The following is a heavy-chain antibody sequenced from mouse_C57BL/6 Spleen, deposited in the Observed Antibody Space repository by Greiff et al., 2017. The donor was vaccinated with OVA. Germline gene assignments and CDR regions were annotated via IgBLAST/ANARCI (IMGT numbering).Heavy chain of an antibody. CDR2: IRNKANGYTT. CDR3: ARYNDFYFDY. V-gene: IGHV7-3*01. Sequence: EVHLVESGGGLAQPGGSLSLSCAASGFTFTDYYMSWVRQPPGKALEWLGFIRNKANGYTTEYSASVKGRFTISRDNSQSILYLQMNALRAEDSATYYCARYNDFYFDYWGQGTTLTVSS. CDR1: GFTFTDYY. J-gene: IGHJ2*01.